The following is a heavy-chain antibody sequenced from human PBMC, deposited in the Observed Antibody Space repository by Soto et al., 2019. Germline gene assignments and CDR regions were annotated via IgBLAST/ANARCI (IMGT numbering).Heavy chain of an antibody. V-gene: IGHV3-11*01. CDR3: ASPSVITMVRAFDAFDI. J-gene: IGHJ3*02. CDR2: ISSSGSTI. Sequence: QVQLVESGGGLVKPGGSLRLSCAASGFTFSDYYMSWIRQAPGKGLEWVSYISSSGSTIYYTDSVKGRFTISRDNAKNSLYLQMNSLRAEDTAVYYGASPSVITMVRAFDAFDIWGQGTMVTVSS. D-gene: IGHD3-10*01. CDR1: GFTFSDYY.